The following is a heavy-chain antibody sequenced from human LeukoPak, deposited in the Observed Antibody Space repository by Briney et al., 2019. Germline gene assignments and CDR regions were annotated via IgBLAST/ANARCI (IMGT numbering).Heavy chain of an antibody. CDR3: ARGDSGSYYFDY. CDR2: ISSSGSTI. Sequence: PGGSLRLSCVASGFTFSSYEMNWVRQAPGKGLEWVSYISSSGSTIYYADSVKGRFTISRDNAKNSLYLQMNSLRAEDTAVYYCARGDSGSYYFDYWGQGTLVTVSS. J-gene: IGHJ4*02. V-gene: IGHV3-48*03. D-gene: IGHD1-26*01. CDR1: GFTFSSYE.